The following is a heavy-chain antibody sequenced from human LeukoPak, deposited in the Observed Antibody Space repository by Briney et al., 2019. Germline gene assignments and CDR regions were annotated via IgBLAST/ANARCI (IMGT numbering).Heavy chain of an antibody. CDR3: ARDLAYSRLDY. D-gene: IGHD5-18*01. J-gene: IGHJ4*02. CDR1: GFTFSNFW. CDR2: IKQDETEK. Sequence: GESLRLSCTASGFTFSNFWMGWVRQAPGKGLEWVANIKQDETEKFYLGSVKGRSTISRDNAENSLYLQMNSLRVEDTAFYYCARDLAYSRLDYWDQGMLVTVSS. V-gene: IGHV3-7*01.